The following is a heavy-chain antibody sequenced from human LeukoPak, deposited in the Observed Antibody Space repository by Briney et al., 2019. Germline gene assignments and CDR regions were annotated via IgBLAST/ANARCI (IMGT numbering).Heavy chain of an antibody. D-gene: IGHD2-8*01. CDR1: GFTFSSYS. CDR2: ISSSSSTI. CDR3: ARARTDIVLMVYAILNGFDI. V-gene: IGHV3-48*04. Sequence: GGSLRLSCAASGFTFSSYSMNWVRQAPGKGLEWVSYISSSSSTIYYADSVKGRFTISRDNAKNSLYLQMNSLRAEDTAVYYCARARTDIVLMVYAILNGFDIWGQGTMVTVSS. J-gene: IGHJ3*02.